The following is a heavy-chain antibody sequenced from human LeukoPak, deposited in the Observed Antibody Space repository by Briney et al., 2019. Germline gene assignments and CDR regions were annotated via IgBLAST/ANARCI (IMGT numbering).Heavy chain of an antibody. J-gene: IGHJ4*02. D-gene: IGHD2-2*01. CDR2: IIPIFGTA. V-gene: IGHV1-69*05. CDR1: GGTFSSYA. Sequence: SVKVSCKASGGTFSSYAISWVRQAPGQGLEWMGRIIPIFGTANYAQKFQGRVTITTDESTSTAYMELSSLRSEYTAVYYCASEGGVVAAALDYWGQGTLVTVSS. CDR3: ASEGGVVAAALDY.